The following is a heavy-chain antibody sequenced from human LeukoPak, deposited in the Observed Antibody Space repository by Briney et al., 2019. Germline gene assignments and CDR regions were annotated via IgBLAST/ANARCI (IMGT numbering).Heavy chain of an antibody. V-gene: IGHV4-4*07. CDR3: ASGGGSYLDAFDI. D-gene: IGHD1-26*01. J-gene: IGHJ3*02. Sequence: SETLSLICTVSGGSISSYYWSWTRQPAGKGLEWIGRIYTSGSTNYNPSLKSRVTMSVDTSKNQFSLKLSSVTAADTAVYYCASGGGSYLDAFDIWGQGTMVTVSS. CDR2: IYTSGST. CDR1: GGSISSYY.